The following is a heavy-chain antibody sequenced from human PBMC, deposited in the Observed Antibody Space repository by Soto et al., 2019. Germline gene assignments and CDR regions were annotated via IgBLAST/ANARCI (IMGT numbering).Heavy chain of an antibody. D-gene: IGHD6-13*01. CDR1: GVSVSETYW. CDR3: ARHVGVPGTRGFDY. CDR2: ISHRGTP. V-gene: IGHV4-4*02. J-gene: IGHJ4*02. Sequence: QVHLQESGPGLVEPSETLSLTCAVSGVSVSETYWWSWVRQPPGKGLEWIGEISHRGTPHYNASLWSRVSMTTDTSRNQISLTLLSVTAAVWASYFCARHVGVPGTRGFDYWGQGTLVTVSS.